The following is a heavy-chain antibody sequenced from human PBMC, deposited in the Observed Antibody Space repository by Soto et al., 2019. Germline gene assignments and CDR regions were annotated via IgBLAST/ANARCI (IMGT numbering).Heavy chain of an antibody. Sequence: SQTLSLTCAISGDSVSSNSAAWHWIRQSPSRGLEWLGRTLYRAKWYNDYAVSVKSRITITPDTSKNQFSLQLSSVTPEDTAVYYCARASVAPRRDYYYGMDVWGQGTTVTVSS. D-gene: IGHD6-6*01. CDR3: ARASVAPRRDYYYGMDV. CDR1: GDSVSSNSAA. J-gene: IGHJ6*02. CDR2: TLYRAKWYN. V-gene: IGHV6-1*01.